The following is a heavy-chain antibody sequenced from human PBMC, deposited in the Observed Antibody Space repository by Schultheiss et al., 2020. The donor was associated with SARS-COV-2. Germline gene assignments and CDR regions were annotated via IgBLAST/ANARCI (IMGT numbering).Heavy chain of an antibody. J-gene: IGHJ6*03. D-gene: IGHD3-3*01. Sequence: GGSLRLSCTDSGYSFTNYWISWVRQMPGKGLEWMGRIDPSDSYTDYSPSFQGHVTISADKSISTAYLQWNSLKASDTAMYYCARHRMYYDFWIGYMDVWGKGTTVTVSS. V-gene: IGHV5-10-1*01. CDR3: ARHRMYYDFWIGYMDV. CDR1: GYSFTNYW. CDR2: IDPSDSYT.